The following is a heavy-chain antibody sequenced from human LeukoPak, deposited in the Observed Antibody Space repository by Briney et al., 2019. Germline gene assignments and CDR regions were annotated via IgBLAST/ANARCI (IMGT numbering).Heavy chain of an antibody. J-gene: IGHJ6*04. Sequence: SGGSLKLSCAASGFTFSGSAMHWVRQASGKGQEGVGRIRSRANSYATAYAASVKGRFTISRDDSKNTAYLQMNSLKTEDTAVYYCTRVTGDYAYYYYYGMDVWGKGTTVTVSS. D-gene: IGHD4-17*01. CDR2: IRSRANSYAT. CDR1: GFTFSGSA. CDR3: TRVTGDYAYYYYYGMDV. V-gene: IGHV3-73*01.